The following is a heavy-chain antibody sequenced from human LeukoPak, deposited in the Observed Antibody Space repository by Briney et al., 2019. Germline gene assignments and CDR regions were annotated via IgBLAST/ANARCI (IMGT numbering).Heavy chain of an antibody. CDR3: ARRGSTDY. Sequence: GGSLRLSCAASGFSFSGYWMTWVRQAPGKGLEWVANIKEDGSEKYYADFLKGRFTISRDNAKNSLDLQMNSLRAEDTAVYYCARRGSTDYWGQGTLVTVSS. CDR1: GFSFSGYW. V-gene: IGHV3-7*03. D-gene: IGHD2/OR15-2a*01. J-gene: IGHJ4*02. CDR2: IKEDGSEK.